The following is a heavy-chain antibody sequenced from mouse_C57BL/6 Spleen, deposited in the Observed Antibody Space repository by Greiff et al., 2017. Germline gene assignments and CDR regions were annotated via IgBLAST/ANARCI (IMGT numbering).Heavy chain of an antibody. J-gene: IGHJ3*01. V-gene: IGHV5-6*01. CDR1: GFTFSSYG. D-gene: IGHD2-4*01. CDR3: ARQRYDFGEAWFAY. CDR2: ISSGGSYT. Sequence: EVHLVESGGGLVKPGGSLKLSCAASGFTFSSYGMSWVRQTPDKRLEWVATISSGGSYTYYPDSVKGRFTISRDNAKNTLYLQMSSLKSEDTAMYYCARQRYDFGEAWFAYWGQGTLVTVSA.